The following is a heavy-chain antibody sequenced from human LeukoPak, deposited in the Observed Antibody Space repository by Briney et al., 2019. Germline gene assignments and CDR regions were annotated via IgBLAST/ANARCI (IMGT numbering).Heavy chain of an antibody. CDR2: ISYDGSNK. Sequence: PGGSLRLSCAASGFTFSSYPMHWVRQAPGKGLEWVAVISYDGSNKYYADSVKGRFTISRDNSKNTLYLQMNSLRAEDTAVYYCARARYSSGYTLLDYWGQGTLVTVSS. CDR1: GFTFSSYP. J-gene: IGHJ4*02. D-gene: IGHD3-22*01. CDR3: ARARYSSGYTLLDY. V-gene: IGHV3-30-3*01.